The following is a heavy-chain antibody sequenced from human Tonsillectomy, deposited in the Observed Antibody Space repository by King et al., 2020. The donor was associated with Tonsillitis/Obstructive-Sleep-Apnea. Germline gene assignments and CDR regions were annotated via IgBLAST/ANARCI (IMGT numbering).Heavy chain of an antibody. J-gene: IGHJ5*01. CDR2: ISFNSGAI. Sequence: VQLVESGGGLLQPGRSLRLSCVVSGFDFDKFAMHWVRQVPGKGLEWVAGISFNSGAIAYGDSVKGRFTISRDNAKDTLYLQMNSGRSEDTALYYCAKDTRGWVSSPNWFDSGGRGTLDTVSS. CDR3: AKDTRGWVSSPNWFDS. CDR1: GFDFDKFA. V-gene: IGHV3-9*01. D-gene: IGHD6-13*01.